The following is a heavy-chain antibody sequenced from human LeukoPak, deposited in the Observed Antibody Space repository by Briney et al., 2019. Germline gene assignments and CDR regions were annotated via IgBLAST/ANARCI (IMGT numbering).Heavy chain of an antibody. V-gene: IGHV3-66*01. J-gene: IGHJ4*02. CDR2: IYSGGNT. CDR1: GFTVSSNS. D-gene: IGHD5-12*01. CDR3: ARVQDIQGRYFDY. Sequence: PPGGSLRLSCAASGFTVSSNSMTWVRQAPGKGLEWVSVIYSGGNTYYEDSVKGRFTISRDNSKNTLYFQMNSLRAEDTAVYYCARVQDIQGRYFDYWGQGTLVTVSS.